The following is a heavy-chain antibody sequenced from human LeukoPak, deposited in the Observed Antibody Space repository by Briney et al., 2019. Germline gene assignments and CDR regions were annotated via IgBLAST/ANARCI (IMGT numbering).Heavy chain of an antibody. V-gene: IGHV4-59*01. CDR1: DGSIRTYY. CDR2: IYYRGDI. CDR3: ARAPNPDFFDD. Sequence: SETLSLTCSVSDGSIRTYYWSWIRQSPGQGLEWIGNIYYRGDINYNPSLKSRVIISIDTSKNQFSLKVTSLTAADTAVYYCARAPNPDFFDDWGQGTLVTVSS. D-gene: IGHD2-8*01. J-gene: IGHJ4*02.